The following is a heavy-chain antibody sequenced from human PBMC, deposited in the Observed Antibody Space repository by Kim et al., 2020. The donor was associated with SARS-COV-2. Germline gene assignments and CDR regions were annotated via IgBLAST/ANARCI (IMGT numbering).Heavy chain of an antibody. J-gene: IGHJ3*01. Sequence: GGSLRLSCAASGFTFSSYGMHWVRQAPGKGLEWVAVISYDGSNKYYADSVKGRFTISRDNSKNTLYLQMNSLRAEDTAVYYCAKVLITMVRGVIRRADA. V-gene: IGHV3-30*18. CDR1: GFTFSSYG. CDR2: ISYDGSNK. D-gene: IGHD3-10*01. CDR3: AKVLITMVRGVIRRADA.